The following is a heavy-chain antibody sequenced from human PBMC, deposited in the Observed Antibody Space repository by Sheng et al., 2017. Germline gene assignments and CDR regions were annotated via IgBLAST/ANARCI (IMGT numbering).Heavy chain of an antibody. J-gene: IGHJ6*02. V-gene: IGHV3-7*01. CDR3: ARFPRPPPYAHGINYYYYGMDV. CDR2: IKQDGSEK. D-gene: IGHD2-2*01. Sequence: EVQLVESVGGLVQPGGSLRLSCAASGFTFSSYWMSWVRQAPGKGLEWVANIKQDGSEKYYVDSVKGRFTISRDNAKNSLYLQMNSLRAEDTAVYYCARFPRPPPYAHGINYYYYGMDVWGQGP. CDR1: GFTFSSYW.